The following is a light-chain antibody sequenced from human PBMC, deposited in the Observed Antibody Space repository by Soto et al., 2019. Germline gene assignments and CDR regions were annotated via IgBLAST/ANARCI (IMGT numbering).Light chain of an antibody. V-gene: IGKV3-11*01. CDR1: QNIRSY. Sequence: EIVLTQSPATLSLSPGQRATLSYRASQNIRSYLAWYQQKPGQAPRLLIYDTSNRATGIPARFSGSGSGTDFTLTIRSLEPEEFAVYYCQQRSNWPLTFGGGTKVEIK. CDR2: DTS. J-gene: IGKJ4*01. CDR3: QQRSNWPLT.